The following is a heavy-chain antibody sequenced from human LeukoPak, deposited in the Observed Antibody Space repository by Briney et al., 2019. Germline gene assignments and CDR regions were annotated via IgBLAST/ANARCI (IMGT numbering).Heavy chain of an antibody. D-gene: IGHD5-18*01. Sequence: GGSLRLSCAASGFTFSNACMSWVRQAPGKGLEWVGRIKSKTNDRTTDYAATVKGRFTISRDDSKNTLYLQMNSLKTEDTAVYYCTTVGRGYSYGSPIDYWGQGTLVTVSS. CDR1: GFTFSNAC. V-gene: IGHV3-15*01. CDR2: IKSKTNDRTT. J-gene: IGHJ4*02. CDR3: TTVGRGYSYGSPIDY.